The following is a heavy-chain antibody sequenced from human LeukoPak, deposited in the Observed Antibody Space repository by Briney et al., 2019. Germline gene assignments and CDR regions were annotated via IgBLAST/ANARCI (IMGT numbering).Heavy chain of an antibody. CDR2: IKRDGSEK. V-gene: IGHV3-7*03. J-gene: IGHJ4*02. CDR1: GFTFSSYW. Sequence: PGGSLRLSCAASGFTFSSYWMSWVRQAPGKGLEWVANIKRDGSEKYYVDSVKGRFTISRDNSKNTLYLQMNSLRAEDTAVYYCAKAGTVQFWGQGTLVTVSS. D-gene: IGHD3-10*01. CDR3: AKAGTVQF.